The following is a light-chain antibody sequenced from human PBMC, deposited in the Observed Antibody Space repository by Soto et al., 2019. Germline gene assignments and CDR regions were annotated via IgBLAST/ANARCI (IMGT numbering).Light chain of an antibody. Sequence: QSVLTQPASVSGSPGQSITISCTGTSSDVGNYNYVSWYQQHPGKAPKLIIYDVSNRPSGVSNRFSGSKSGNTASLTISGLQAEDEADYYCRSYTSSSTCVFGPGTKVTVL. J-gene: IGLJ1*01. CDR3: RSYTSSSTCV. V-gene: IGLV2-14*01. CDR2: DVS. CDR1: SSDVGNYNY.